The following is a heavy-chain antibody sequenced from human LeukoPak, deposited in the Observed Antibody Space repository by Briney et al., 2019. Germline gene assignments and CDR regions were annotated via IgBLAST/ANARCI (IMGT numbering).Heavy chain of an antibody. CDR2: ISGSGSYT. J-gene: IGHJ3*02. Sequence: PGGSLRLSCAASGFTFSSYAMSWVRQAPGKGLEWVSGISGSGSYTYYADSVKGRFTISRDNAKNTLYLQMNSLRAEDTAVYYCAREGYYDSSGYPAGSFDIWGQGTMVTVSS. V-gene: IGHV3-23*01. D-gene: IGHD3-22*01. CDR3: AREGYYDSSGYPAGSFDI. CDR1: GFTFSSYA.